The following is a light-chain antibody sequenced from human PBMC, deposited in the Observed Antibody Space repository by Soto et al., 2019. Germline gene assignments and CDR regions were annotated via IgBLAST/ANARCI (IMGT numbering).Light chain of an antibody. CDR2: GNN. Sequence: QSVLTQPPSVSGAPGQRVTISCTGSSSNIGAGFDVHWYQQLPGTAPKLLLYGNNNRPSGVSDRFSGPKSGTSASLAITGLQAEDEADYYCQSYDNSLSGSGVFGTGTKVTVL. V-gene: IGLV1-40*01. CDR3: QSYDNSLSGSGV. CDR1: SSNIGAGFD. J-gene: IGLJ1*01.